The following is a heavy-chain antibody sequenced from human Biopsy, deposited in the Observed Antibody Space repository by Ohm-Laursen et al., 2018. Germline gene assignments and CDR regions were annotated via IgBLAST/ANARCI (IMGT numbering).Heavy chain of an antibody. D-gene: IGHD2-8*01. CDR2: INCKTGAT. CDR3: ARDPLNGHKHFDY. CDR1: SYTFTDYN. J-gene: IGHJ4*02. V-gene: IGHV1-2*02. Sequence: ASVKVSCKASSYTFTDYNIHWMRQAPGQGLERPGYINCKTGATNYAQKFQGTVTMTRDTSISTAYLALGSLRSADTAIYYCARDPLNGHKHFDYWGQGSLVTVSS.